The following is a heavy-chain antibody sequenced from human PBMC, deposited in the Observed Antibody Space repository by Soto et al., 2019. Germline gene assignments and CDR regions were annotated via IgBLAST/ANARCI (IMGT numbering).Heavy chain of an antibody. J-gene: IGHJ5*02. CDR2: ISYDGSNK. CDR1: GFTFSSYG. Sequence: ESGGGVVQPGRSLRLSCAASGFTFSSYGMHWVRQAPGKGLEWVAVISYDGSNKYYADSVKGRFTISRDNSKNTLYLQMNSLRAEDTAVYYCAKDLVNEPISWGQGTLVTVSS. V-gene: IGHV3-30*18. CDR3: AKDLVNEPIS. D-gene: IGHD1-1*01.